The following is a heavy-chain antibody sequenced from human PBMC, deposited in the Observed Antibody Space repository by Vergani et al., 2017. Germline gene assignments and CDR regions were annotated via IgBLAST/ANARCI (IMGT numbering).Heavy chain of an antibody. CDR3: ARXVHRFLYYYYYMDV. V-gene: IGHV1-8*01. D-gene: IGHD3-10*01. CDR1: GYTFTSYD. J-gene: IGHJ6*03. CDR2: MNPNSGNT. Sequence: QVQLVQSGAEVKKPGASVKVSCKASGYTFTSYDINWVRQATGQGLEWMGWMNPNSGNTGYAQKFQGRVTMTRNTSISTAYMELSSLRSEDTAVYYCARXVHRFLYYYYYMDVWAKGTTVTVSS.